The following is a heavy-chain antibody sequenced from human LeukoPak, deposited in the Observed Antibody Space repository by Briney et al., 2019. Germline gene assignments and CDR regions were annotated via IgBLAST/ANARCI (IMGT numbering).Heavy chain of an antibody. D-gene: IGHD3-3*01. V-gene: IGHV3-33*08. CDR2: IWYDGSNK. CDR3: ARSFGVVIPAYFDY. CDR1: GFTFGTYT. Sequence: GGSLRLSCAASGFTFGTYTMHWVRQAPGKGLEWVAVIWYDGSNKYYADSVKGRFTISRDNSKNTLYLQMNSLRAEDTAVYYCARSFGVVIPAYFDYWGQGTLVTVSS. J-gene: IGHJ4*02.